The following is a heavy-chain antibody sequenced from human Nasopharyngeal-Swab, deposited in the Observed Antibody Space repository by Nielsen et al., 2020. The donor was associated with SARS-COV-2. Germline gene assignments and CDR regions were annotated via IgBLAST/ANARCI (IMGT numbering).Heavy chain of an antibody. V-gene: IGHV3-23*01. CDR3: ARVRGGSYQAAFDI. CDR1: GFTFSSYA. Sequence: GESLKISCAASGFTFSSYAMSWVRQAPGKGLEWVSAISGSGGSTYYADSVKGRFTISRDNSKNTLYLQMNSLRAEDTAVYYCARVRGGSYQAAFDIWGQGTMVTVSS. J-gene: IGHJ3*02. D-gene: IGHD1-26*01. CDR2: ISGSGGST.